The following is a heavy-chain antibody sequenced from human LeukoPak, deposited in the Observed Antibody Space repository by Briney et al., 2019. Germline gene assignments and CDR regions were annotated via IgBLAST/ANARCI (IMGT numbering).Heavy chain of an antibody. CDR2: IYYSGST. V-gene: IGHV4-59*01. D-gene: IGHD2-8*01. CDR3: ARGAEWGFDP. Sequence: ASETLSLTCTVSGGSISTYYWSWIRQPPGKGLEWIGYIYYSGSTNYNPSLKSRVTISVDTSKNQFSLKLSSVTATDTAVYYCARGAEWGFDPWGQGTLVTVSS. CDR1: GGSISTYY. J-gene: IGHJ5*02.